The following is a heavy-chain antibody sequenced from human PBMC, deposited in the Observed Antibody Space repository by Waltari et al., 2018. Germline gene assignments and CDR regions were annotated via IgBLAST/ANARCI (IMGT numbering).Heavy chain of an antibody. CDR2: INCDGNRT. D-gene: IGHD3-9*01. Sequence: EVQLVESGGGLVQPGGSLRLSCAASGFTFSSYWMHWVRQAPGKGLVWVAVINCDGNRTYYADSVKGRFTIYRDNAKNTLYLQMNSLSAEDTAIYYCARGHLTGYCNDYWGQGTLVTVSS. CDR3: ARGHLTGYCNDY. J-gene: IGHJ4*02. V-gene: IGHV3-74*01. CDR1: GFTFSSYW.